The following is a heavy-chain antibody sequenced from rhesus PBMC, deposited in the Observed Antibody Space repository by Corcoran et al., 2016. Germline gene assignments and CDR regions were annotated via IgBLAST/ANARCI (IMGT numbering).Heavy chain of an antibody. CDR2: IIPLFGIT. D-gene: IGHD4-23*01. CDR3: AREGNTGAFDF. J-gene: IGHJ3*01. CDR1: GFTFGSYA. V-gene: IGHV1-198*02. Sequence: QVQLVQSGAEVKKPGASVKVSCKASGFTFGSYAINWVRQAPGQGLEWMGVIIPLFGITKYAEKFQSRVTNTAETSTSTAYMELSSLRSEDTAVYYCAREGNTGAFDFWGQGLRVTVSS.